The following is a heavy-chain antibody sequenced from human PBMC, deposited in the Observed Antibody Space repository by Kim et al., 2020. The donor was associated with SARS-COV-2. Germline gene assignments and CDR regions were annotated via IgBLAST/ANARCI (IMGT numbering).Heavy chain of an antibody. V-gene: IGHV4-34*01. D-gene: IGHD3-10*01. Sequence: LKSRVTISVDTSKNQFSLKLSSVTAADTAVYYCARGQRGSSGSYFSYFDYWGQGTLVTVSS. J-gene: IGHJ4*02. CDR3: ARGQRGSSGSYFSYFDY.